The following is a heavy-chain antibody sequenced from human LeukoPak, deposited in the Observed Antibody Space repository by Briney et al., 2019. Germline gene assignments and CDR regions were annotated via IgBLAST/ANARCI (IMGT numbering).Heavy chain of an antibody. CDR2: ISSSSSYI. CDR3: ARDDCSSTSCYLGLDYFDY. J-gene: IGHJ4*02. CDR1: GFTFSSYS. Sequence: GGSLRLSCAASGFTFSSYSMNWVRQAPGKGLEWVSSISSSSSYIYYADSVKGRFTISRDNAKNSPYLQMNSLRAEDTAVYYCARDDCSSTSCYLGLDYFDYWGQGTLVTVSS. D-gene: IGHD2-2*01. V-gene: IGHV3-21*01.